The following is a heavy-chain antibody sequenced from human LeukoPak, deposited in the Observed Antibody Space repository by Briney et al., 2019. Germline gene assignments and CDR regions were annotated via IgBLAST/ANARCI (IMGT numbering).Heavy chain of an antibody. J-gene: IGHJ4*02. CDR1: GYTFTSYA. V-gene: IGHV1-3*01. Sequence: ASVKVSCKASGYTFTSYAMHWVRQAPGQRLEWMGWINAGNGNTKYSLKFQGRVTITRDTSASTAYMELSSLRSEDTAVYYCASVVGGETIDYWGQGTLVTVSS. CDR3: ASVVGGETIDY. D-gene: IGHD1-26*01. CDR2: INAGNGNT.